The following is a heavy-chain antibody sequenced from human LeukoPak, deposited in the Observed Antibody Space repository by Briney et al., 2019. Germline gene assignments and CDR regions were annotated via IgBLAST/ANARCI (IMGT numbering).Heavy chain of an antibody. J-gene: IGHJ4*02. CDR1: GFIFSSYG. Sequence: PGGSLRLSCAASGFIFSSYGMHWVRQAPGKGLEWVAVIWYDGSNKYYADSVKGRFTISRDNSKNTLYLQMNSLRAEDTAVYYCAREDTAMDPPFDYWGQGTLVTVSS. D-gene: IGHD5-18*01. CDR2: IWYDGSNK. CDR3: AREDTAMDPPFDY. V-gene: IGHV3-33*01.